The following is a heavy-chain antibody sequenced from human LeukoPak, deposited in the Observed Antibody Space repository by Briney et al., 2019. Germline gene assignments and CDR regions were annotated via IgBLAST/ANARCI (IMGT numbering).Heavy chain of an antibody. J-gene: IGHJ4*02. CDR2: IIGSGSKT. CDR1: GFTFSSYV. V-gene: IGHV3-23*01. CDR3: ARVARLSSLFDFDY. Sequence: GGSLRLSCAASGFTFSSYVMSWVRQAPGKGLEWVSGIIGSGSKTYYVDSVRGRFTISRDNPKNTLYLQMNSLRAEDMAVYYCARVARLSSLFDFDYWGQGTLVTVSS. D-gene: IGHD6-25*01.